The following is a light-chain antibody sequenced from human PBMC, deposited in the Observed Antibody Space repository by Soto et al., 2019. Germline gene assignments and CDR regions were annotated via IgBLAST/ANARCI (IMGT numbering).Light chain of an antibody. J-gene: IGKJ4*01. CDR1: QSVRGY. CDR3: HQRSNWPST. CDR2: DTS. V-gene: IGKV3-11*01. Sequence: EIVLTQSPATLSLSPGDRATLSCRASQSVRGYLAWYQQKPGQAPRLLIYDTSNRATGIPARFSGSGSGTDFTLTISSLEPEDFAVYYCHQRSNWPSTFGGGTKVEIK.